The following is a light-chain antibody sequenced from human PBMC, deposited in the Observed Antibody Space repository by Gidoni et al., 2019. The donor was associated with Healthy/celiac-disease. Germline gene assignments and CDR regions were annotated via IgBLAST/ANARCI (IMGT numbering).Light chain of an antibody. V-gene: IGKV3-15*01. CDR2: GAS. CDR1: QSVSSS. Sequence: EIVMTQSPATLSVSPGGRATLSCRASQSVSSSLAWYQMKPGQAPRLLISGASTRATGIPARFGGSGSGTEFTLTISSLQSEDSAIYYCQQYNNWPYTFGQGTKVEIK. CDR3: QQYNNWPYT. J-gene: IGKJ2*01.